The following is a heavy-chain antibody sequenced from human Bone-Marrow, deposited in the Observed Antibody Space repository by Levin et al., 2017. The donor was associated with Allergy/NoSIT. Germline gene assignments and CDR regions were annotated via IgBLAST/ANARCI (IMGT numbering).Heavy chain of an antibody. Sequence: PGGSLRLSCAASGFTFSSYDMHWVSQATGKGLEWVSAIGTAGDTYYPGSVKGRFTISRENAKNSLYLQMNSLRAGDTAVYYCARGGYYDSSGSDAFDIWGQGTMVTVSS. CDR2: IGTAGDT. J-gene: IGHJ3*02. V-gene: IGHV3-13*01. CDR1: GFTFSSYD. CDR3: ARGGYYDSSGSDAFDI. D-gene: IGHD3-22*01.